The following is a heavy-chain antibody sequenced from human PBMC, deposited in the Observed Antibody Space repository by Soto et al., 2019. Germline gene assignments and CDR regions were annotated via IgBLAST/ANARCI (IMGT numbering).Heavy chain of an antibody. CDR2: IIPIFGTA. V-gene: IGHV1-69*06. Sequence: QVQLVQSGAEVKKPGSSVKVSCKASGGTFSSYAISWVRQAPGQGLEWMGGIIPIFGTANYAQKFQGRVTITADKSTSTAYMELSSLRSEDTAVYYCASHQHSLVRDGYNSARLLDYGMDVWGQGTTVTVSS. J-gene: IGHJ6*02. CDR1: GGTFSSYA. CDR3: ASHQHSLVRDGYNSARLLDYGMDV. D-gene: IGHD5-12*01.